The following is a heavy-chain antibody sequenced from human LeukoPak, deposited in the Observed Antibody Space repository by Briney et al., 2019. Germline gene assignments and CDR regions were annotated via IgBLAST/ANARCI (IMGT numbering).Heavy chain of an antibody. CDR3: ARKGYYDSSGYSYYYYGMDV. J-gene: IGHJ6*02. V-gene: IGHV3-48*04. CDR1: GFRFSSYS. D-gene: IGHD3-22*01. Sequence: GGSLRLSCAASGFRFSSYSMNWVRQAPGKGLEWVSYISHTGSTMSYADSVKGRFTISRDNARNSLHLQMNSLRAEDTAVYYCARKGYYDSSGYSYYYYGMDVWGQGTTVTVSS. CDR2: ISHTGSTM.